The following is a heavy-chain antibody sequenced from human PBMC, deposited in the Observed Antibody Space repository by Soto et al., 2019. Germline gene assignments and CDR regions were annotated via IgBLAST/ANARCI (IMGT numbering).Heavy chain of an antibody. CDR1: GYTFTSYG. Sequence: ASVKVSCKASGYTFTSYGISWVRQAPGQGLEWMGWISAYNGNTNYAQKLQGRVTMTTDTSTSTAYMELRSLRSDDTAVYYCASGVGATSLSPPDIWGQGTMVPVSS. V-gene: IGHV1-18*01. J-gene: IGHJ3*02. CDR2: ISAYNGNT. D-gene: IGHD1-26*01. CDR3: ASGVGATSLSPPDI.